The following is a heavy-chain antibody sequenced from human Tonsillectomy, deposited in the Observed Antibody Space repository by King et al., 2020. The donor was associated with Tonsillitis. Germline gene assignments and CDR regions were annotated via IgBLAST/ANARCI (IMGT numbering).Heavy chain of an antibody. CDR2: IYYSGRT. J-gene: IGHJ5*02. Sequence: QLQESGPGLVKPSETLSLTCTVSGAYISTSSHYWGWIRQPPGKGLEWIGTIYYSGRTCYNPSLRGRVTISIDTSKNQFSLKVTSVTDAGTAVYHCAKPSIAGAGGGWFDPWGQGTLVTVSS. V-gene: IGHV4-39*01. CDR1: GAYISTSSHY. CDR3: AKPSIAGAGGGWFDP. D-gene: IGHD6-19*01.